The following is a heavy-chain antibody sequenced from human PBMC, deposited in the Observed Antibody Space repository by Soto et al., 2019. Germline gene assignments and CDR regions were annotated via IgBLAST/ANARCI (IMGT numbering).Heavy chain of an antibody. Sequence: TLSLTCTVSGGSISSYYWSWIRQPPGKGLEWIGYIYYSGSTNYNPSLKSRVTISVDTSKNQFSLKLSSVTAADTAVYYCARHRADTIFGVVIEARFDYWGQGTLVTVSS. D-gene: IGHD3-3*01. CDR3: ARHRADTIFGVVIEARFDY. J-gene: IGHJ4*02. V-gene: IGHV4-59*08. CDR1: GGSISSYY. CDR2: IYYSGST.